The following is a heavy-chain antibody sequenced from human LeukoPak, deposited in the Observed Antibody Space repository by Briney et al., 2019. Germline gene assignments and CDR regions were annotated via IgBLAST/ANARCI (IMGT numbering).Heavy chain of an antibody. CDR3: ARVQWITIFGVVTPYYFDY. J-gene: IGHJ4*02. D-gene: IGHD3-3*01. V-gene: IGHV1-46*01. Sequence: ASVKVSCKASGSTFTRYYIHWVRQAPGQGLDWMGMINPSSGSTRFAQMFQDRVTMTRDTSTSAVYMELSSLTSEDTAMYYCARVQWITIFGVVTPYYFDYWGQGTLVTVSS. CDR2: INPSSGST. CDR1: GSTFTRYY.